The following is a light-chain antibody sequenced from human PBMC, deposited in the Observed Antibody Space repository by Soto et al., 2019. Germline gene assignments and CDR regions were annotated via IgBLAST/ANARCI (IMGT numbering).Light chain of an antibody. CDR2: AAS. Sequence: EIVLTQSPGTLSLSPGERATLSCSASQSVTSSYLAWYQQKPGQAPRLLMYAASSRATGIPDRFSGSGSGTDFTLTISRLEAEDFAVYYCQQSSSSPITFGQGTRLEIK. CDR1: QSVTSSY. J-gene: IGKJ5*01. V-gene: IGKV3-20*01. CDR3: QQSSSSPIT.